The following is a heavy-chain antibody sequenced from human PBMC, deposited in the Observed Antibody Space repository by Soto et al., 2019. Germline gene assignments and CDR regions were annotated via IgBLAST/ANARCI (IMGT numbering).Heavy chain of an antibody. CDR1: GFTFRNAW. Sequence: PGGSLRLSCAASGFTFRNAWMSWVRQAPGKGLEWVGRIKSKSDGGAIDYAAPVKGRFILSRDDSKNMLYLQMNSLKTEDTAVYYCTVYGGKGAFDSWGQGTLVTVSS. D-gene: IGHD4-17*01. V-gene: IGHV3-15*01. CDR2: IKSKSDGGAI. CDR3: TVYGGKGAFDS. J-gene: IGHJ4*02.